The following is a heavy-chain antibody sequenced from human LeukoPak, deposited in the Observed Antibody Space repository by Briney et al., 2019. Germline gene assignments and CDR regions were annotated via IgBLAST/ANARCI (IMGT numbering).Heavy chain of an antibody. J-gene: IGHJ4*02. CDR1: GFTFRSCA. V-gene: IGHV3-23*01. CDR2: VGGSGGDT. Sequence: PGGSLRFSCAASGFTFRSCAMSWVRQAPGKGLEWVSAVGGSGGDTYYADSVQGRFTISRDNSKNTVYLQMNSLRAEDTAIYYCAKDIGGSGAYWGQGTLVTVSS. D-gene: IGHD3-16*01. CDR3: AKDIGGSGAY.